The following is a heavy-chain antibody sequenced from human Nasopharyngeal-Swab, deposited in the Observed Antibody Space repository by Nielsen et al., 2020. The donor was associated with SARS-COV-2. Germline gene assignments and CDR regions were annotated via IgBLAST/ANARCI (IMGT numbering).Heavy chain of an antibody. V-gene: IGHV3-48*01. J-gene: IGHJ3*02. CDR1: GFTFSSYS. CDR2: ISSSSSTI. CDR3: GRGGKLGALDI. Sequence: GGSLRLSCAASGFTFSSYSMNWVRQAPGKGLEWVSYISSSSSTIYYADSVKGRFTISRDNAKNSLYLQMNSLRAEDTAVYYCGRGGKLGALDIWGQGTMVTVSS. D-gene: IGHD3-16*01.